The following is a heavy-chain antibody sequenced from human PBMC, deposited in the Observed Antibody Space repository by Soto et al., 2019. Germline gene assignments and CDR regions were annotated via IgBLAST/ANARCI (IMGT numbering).Heavy chain of an antibody. CDR3: AREERWLQYSSVAYLDY. D-gene: IGHD6-19*01. Sequence: PGGSLRLSCAASGFTFSKYWMHWVRQAPGKGLVWVSRSNGDGRTTTYADSVKGRFTISRDNAKNTLYLQMNSLRAEDTAVYYCAREERWLQYSSVAYLDYWGQGILVTVSS. J-gene: IGHJ4*02. CDR1: GFTFSKYW. CDR2: SNGDGRTT. V-gene: IGHV3-74*01.